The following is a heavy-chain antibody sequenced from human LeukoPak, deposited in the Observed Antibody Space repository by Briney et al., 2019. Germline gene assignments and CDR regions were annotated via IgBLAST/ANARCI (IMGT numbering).Heavy chain of an antibody. CDR1: GYTFTSYD. CDR3: ARVFVSCSGGSCYAQDIYYSYMDV. D-gene: IGHD2-15*01. Sequence: ASVKVSCKASGYTFTSYDINWVRQATGQGLEWMGWMNHNSGNTGYAQKFQGRVTMTRNTSISTAYMELSSLRSEDTAVYYCARVFVSCSGGSCYAQDIYYSYMDVWGKGTTVTVSS. J-gene: IGHJ6*03. CDR2: MNHNSGNT. V-gene: IGHV1-8*01.